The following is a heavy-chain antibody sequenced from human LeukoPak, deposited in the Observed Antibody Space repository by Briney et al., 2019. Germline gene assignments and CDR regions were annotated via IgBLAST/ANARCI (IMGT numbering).Heavy chain of an antibody. D-gene: IGHD1-14*01. J-gene: IGHJ4*02. V-gene: IGHV3-7*01. Sequence: GGSLRLSCVASGFTFSNYWMSWVRQAPGKGLEWVANINEDGSEKNYVDSVKGRFIISRDNAKNSLYVQMNNLKYDDAAVYYCATGRTTRYLGQGTLVTVSS. CDR1: GFTFSNYW. CDR2: INEDGSEK. CDR3: ATGRTTRY.